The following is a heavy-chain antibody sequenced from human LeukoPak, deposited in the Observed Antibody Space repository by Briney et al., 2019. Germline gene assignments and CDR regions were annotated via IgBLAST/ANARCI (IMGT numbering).Heavy chain of an antibody. CDR2: ITSKAYGATT. D-gene: IGHD6-13*01. Sequence: GGSLRLSCTTSGFTFGDYAMSWFRQAPGKGLEWVGFITSKAYGATTEYAASVKDRFFLSRGDSKSIAYLQMNSLETEDTAVYYCTRVLAAAGRWFDPWGQGSLVTVSS. V-gene: IGHV3-49*03. CDR1: GFTFGDYA. CDR3: TRVLAAAGRWFDP. J-gene: IGHJ5*02.